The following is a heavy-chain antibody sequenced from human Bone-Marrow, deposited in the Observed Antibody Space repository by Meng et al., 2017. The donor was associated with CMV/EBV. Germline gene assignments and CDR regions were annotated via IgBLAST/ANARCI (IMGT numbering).Heavy chain of an antibody. J-gene: IGHJ3*02. CDR2: IYYSGST. V-gene: IGHV4-59*01. Sequence: SETLSLTCTVSGGSISSYYWSWIRQPPGKGLEWIGYIYYSGSTNYNPSLKSRVTISVDTSKNQFSLKLSPVTAADTAVYYCARENYYYNDAFDIWGQGTMVTVSS. CDR3: ARENYYYNDAFDI. CDR1: GGSISSYY. D-gene: IGHD3-22*01.